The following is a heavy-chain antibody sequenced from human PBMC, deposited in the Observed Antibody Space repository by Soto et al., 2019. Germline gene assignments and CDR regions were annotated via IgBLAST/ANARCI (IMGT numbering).Heavy chain of an antibody. CDR2: IIPILGIA. V-gene: IGHV1-69*02. CDR3: ASLCSGGTCPTYYFDY. Sequence: ASVKVSCKPSGSTFSSYTITWLRQAPGQGLEWMGRIIPILGIANYAQKFQGRVTITADKSTSTAYMELSRLRSEDTAVYYCASLCSGGTCPTYYFDYWGQGTLVTVS. D-gene: IGHD2-15*01. J-gene: IGHJ4*02. CDR1: GSTFSSYT.